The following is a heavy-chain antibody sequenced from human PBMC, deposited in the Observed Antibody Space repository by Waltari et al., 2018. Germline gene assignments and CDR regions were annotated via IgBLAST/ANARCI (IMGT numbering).Heavy chain of an antibody. CDR3: ARHGFSGGWSFIDY. J-gene: IGHJ4*02. CDR1: GGSISGYY. V-gene: IGHV4-59*08. CDR2: SYGVSGTT. D-gene: IGHD6-19*01. Sequence: QVQLQESGPGLVKPSETLSLTCAVSGGSISGYYWSWIRQAPGTGLEWIGYSYGVSGTTSYTPSLKSRVTISLDTSKNQFSMKLSSVTAADTAVYYCARHGFSGGWSFIDYWGQGIQVTVSS.